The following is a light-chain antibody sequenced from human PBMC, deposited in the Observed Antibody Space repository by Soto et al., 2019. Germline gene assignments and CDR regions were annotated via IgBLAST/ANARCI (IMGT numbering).Light chain of an antibody. V-gene: IGKV3-11*01. CDR2: DAS. Sequence: EIVLTQSPATLSLSPGERATLSCRASQSVRRYLAWYQQKPGQAPRLLIHDASSRATGIPARFSCSGSGTDFTLPISSLEPEDFAVYYCQQRTNWPSSTFGQGTRLEIK. J-gene: IGKJ5*01. CDR1: QSVRRY. CDR3: QQRTNWPSST.